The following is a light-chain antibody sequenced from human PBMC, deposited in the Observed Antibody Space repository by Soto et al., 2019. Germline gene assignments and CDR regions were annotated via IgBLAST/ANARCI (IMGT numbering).Light chain of an antibody. CDR2: GAS. V-gene: IGKV3-15*01. Sequence: EIVMTQSPATLSVSPGERATLSCRASQSVSGNLAWYQQKPGQAPRLLIYGASTRATGIPTRFSGSGSGTEFTPTISSLQSEDFAVYYCQQYNNWPPLTFGGGTKVEIK. J-gene: IGKJ4*01. CDR3: QQYNNWPPLT. CDR1: QSVSGN.